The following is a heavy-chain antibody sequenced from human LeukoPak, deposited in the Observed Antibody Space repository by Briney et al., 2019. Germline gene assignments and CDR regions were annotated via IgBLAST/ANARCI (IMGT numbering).Heavy chain of an antibody. CDR1: GFRISTYW. V-gene: IGHV3-7*04. Sequence: GGSLRLSCAASGFRISTYWMSWVRQAPGKGLEWVANIKEDGSEKYYVDYVKGRFTISRDNAKNSLYLQMNSLRAEDTAVYYCARGGSYYANWGQGTLVTVSS. CDR2: IKEDGSEK. CDR3: ARGGSYYAN. J-gene: IGHJ4*02. D-gene: IGHD3-10*01.